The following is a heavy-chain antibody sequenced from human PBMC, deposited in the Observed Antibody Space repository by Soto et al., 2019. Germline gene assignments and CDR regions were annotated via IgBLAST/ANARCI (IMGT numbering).Heavy chain of an antibody. CDR2: ISGSGSFT. CDR3: ARSSGWRQVVGYKYGLDV. Sequence: QEYLVESGGGLVKPGGSLRLSCALSGFTVSDHYLTWIRQAPGRGLEWIAYISGSGSFTHYADSVKGRFIISRDIAQNSMYLQINSLRAEDTAVYYCARSSGWRQVVGYKYGLDVWGQGTAVTVSS. V-gene: IGHV3-11*06. CDR1: GFTVSDHY. J-gene: IGHJ6*02. D-gene: IGHD5-18*01.